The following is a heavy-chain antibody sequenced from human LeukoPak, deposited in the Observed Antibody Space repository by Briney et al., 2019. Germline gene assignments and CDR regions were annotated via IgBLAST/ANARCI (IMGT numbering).Heavy chain of an antibody. J-gene: IGHJ4*02. Sequence: ASGFTXXNYAXXWVRQAPGKGLEWVSAISGSGGSTYYADSVKGRFTISRDNLKNTVSLQMNNLRVEDTAVYYCAKGGLGYCSGGSCSYADNWGQGTLVTVSS. D-gene: IGHD2-15*01. CDR2: ISGSGGST. CDR3: AKGGLGYCSGGSCSYADN. CDR1: GFTXXNYA. V-gene: IGHV3-23*01.